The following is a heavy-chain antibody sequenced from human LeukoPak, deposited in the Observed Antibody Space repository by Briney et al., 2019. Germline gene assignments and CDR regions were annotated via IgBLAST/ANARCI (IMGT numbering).Heavy chain of an antibody. Sequence: RSGGSLRLSCAAVGFTFSSYDMHWVRQATGKGREWVSATGTAGDTYYPGSVKGRFTISRENAKNSLYLQMNRLGAEDTAVYYCARGGHLSGRYYNGWFDPRGQGTLVTVSS. CDR1: GFTFSSYD. CDR2: TGTAGDT. CDR3: ARGGHLSGRYYNGWFDP. D-gene: IGHD3-10*01. V-gene: IGHV3-13*01. J-gene: IGHJ5*02.